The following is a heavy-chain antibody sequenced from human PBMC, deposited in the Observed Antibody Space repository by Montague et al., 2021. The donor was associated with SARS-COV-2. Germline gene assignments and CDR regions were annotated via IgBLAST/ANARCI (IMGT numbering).Heavy chain of an antibody. J-gene: IGHJ1*01. D-gene: IGHD4-17*01. CDR1: GDSVSSDTAA. V-gene: IGHV6-1*01. CDR2: TFYRSQWHT. Sequence: CAISGDSVSSDTAAWHWIRQSPSRGLGWLVMTFYRSQWHTDSAASVRSRISFSGDISKNQFSLHLNSVTPEDTAIYYCARDGDYGGTWYSFLQNWGQGTLVIVSS. CDR3: ARDGDYGGTWYSFLQN.